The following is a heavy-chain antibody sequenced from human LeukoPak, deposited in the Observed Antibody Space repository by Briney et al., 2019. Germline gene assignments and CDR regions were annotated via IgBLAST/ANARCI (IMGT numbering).Heavy chain of an antibody. Sequence: SETLSLTCAVYGGSFSGYYWSWLRQPPGKGLEWIGYIYYSGSTNYNPSLKSRVTISVDTSKNQFSLKLSSVTAADTAVYYCARDLFSSGWYRGFDYWGQGTLVTVSS. V-gene: IGHV4-59*01. CDR1: GGSFSGYY. CDR2: IYYSGST. J-gene: IGHJ4*02. D-gene: IGHD6-19*01. CDR3: ARDLFSSGWYRGFDY.